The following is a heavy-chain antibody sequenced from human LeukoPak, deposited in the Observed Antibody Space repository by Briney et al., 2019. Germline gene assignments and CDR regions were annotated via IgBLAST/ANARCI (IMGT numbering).Heavy chain of an antibody. V-gene: IGHV3-21*01. D-gene: IGHD3-10*01. CDR1: GFTFSSYN. CDR3: ARGMYYYGSGSSFDN. CDR2: ISSSSSYI. Sequence: PGGSLRLSCAASGFTFSSYNMNSVRQAPGKGLEWVSSISSSSSYIYYADSVKGRFTISRDNAKNSLYLQMNSLRAEDTAVYYCARGMYYYGSGSSFDNWGQGTLVTVSS. J-gene: IGHJ4*02.